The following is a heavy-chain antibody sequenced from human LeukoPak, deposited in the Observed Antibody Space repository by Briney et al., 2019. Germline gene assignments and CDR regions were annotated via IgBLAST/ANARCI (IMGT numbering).Heavy chain of an antibody. CDR2: ISSSSSTI. D-gene: IGHD6-19*01. Sequence: GGSLRLSCAASGFTFSSYSMNWVRHAPGKGLEWVSCISSSSSTIYYADSVKGRFTISRDNAKNSLYLQMNSLRDEDTAVYYCARALQWLDDYWGQGTLVTVSS. CDR1: GFTFSSYS. J-gene: IGHJ4*02. V-gene: IGHV3-48*02. CDR3: ARALQWLDDY.